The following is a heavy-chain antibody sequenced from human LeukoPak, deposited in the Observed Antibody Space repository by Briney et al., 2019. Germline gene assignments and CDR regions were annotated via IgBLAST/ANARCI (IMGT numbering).Heavy chain of an antibody. D-gene: IGHD3-22*01. J-gene: IGHJ3*01. Sequence: GESLKISCKGSGYRSNAYWIAWVRQMPGKSLEWMGIIYPDDSDTRYSPSFQGQVTISADKSVRTAYLQWSSLKASDTAMYYCARPNITSYYDSRGYDAFDVWGQGTMVTVSS. CDR1: GYRSNAYW. V-gene: IGHV5-51*01. CDR2: IYPDDSDT. CDR3: ARPNITSYYDSRGYDAFDV.